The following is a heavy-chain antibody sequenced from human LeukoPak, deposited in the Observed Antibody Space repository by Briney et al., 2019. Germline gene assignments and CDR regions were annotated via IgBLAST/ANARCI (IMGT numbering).Heavy chain of an antibody. D-gene: IGHD6-25*01. Sequence: SETLSLTCAVYGGSFSGYYWSWIRQPPGKGLEWIGEINHSGSTNYNPSLKSRVTISVDTSKNQFSLKLSSVTAADTAVYYCASLAARHGWGQGTLVTVSS. J-gene: IGHJ4*02. CDR3: ASLAARHG. V-gene: IGHV4-34*01. CDR2: INHSGST. CDR1: GGSFSGYY.